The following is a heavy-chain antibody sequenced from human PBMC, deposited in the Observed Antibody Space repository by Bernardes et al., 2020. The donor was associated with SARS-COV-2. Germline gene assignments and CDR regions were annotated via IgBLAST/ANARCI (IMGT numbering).Heavy chain of an antibody. V-gene: IGHV3-23*01. Sequence: GGSLRLSCGASGFIFSNYALSWVRQAPGKGLEWVSGISSSGYSAHYADSVKGRFTMSRDNPKSTLYLQMNSLRAEDTAVYYCAKSPKDYSNYYYYAMDVWGQGTTVTVSS. CDR3: AKSPKDYSNYYYYAMDV. CDR1: GFIFSNYA. J-gene: IGHJ6*02. D-gene: IGHD4-4*01. CDR2: ISSSGYSA.